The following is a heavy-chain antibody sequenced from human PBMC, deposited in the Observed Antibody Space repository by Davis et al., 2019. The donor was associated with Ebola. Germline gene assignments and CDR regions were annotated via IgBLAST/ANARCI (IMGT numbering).Heavy chain of an antibody. V-gene: IGHV4-30-4*07. CDR1: GDSINSGGYS. Sequence: SETLSLTCAVSGDSINSGGYSWSWIRQPPGKGLEWVGYIYHSGYINYNPSLKSRSTISIDTSKNQFSLRLSSVTAADTAVYYCARDYWATEGAFDVWGQGTLVTVSS. D-gene: IGHD2-8*02. CDR2: IYHSGYI. J-gene: IGHJ3*01. CDR3: ARDYWATEGAFDV.